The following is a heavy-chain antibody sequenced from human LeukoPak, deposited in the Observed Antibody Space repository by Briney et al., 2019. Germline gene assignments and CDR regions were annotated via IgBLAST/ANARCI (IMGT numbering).Heavy chain of an antibody. CDR1: GFTFSSYA. D-gene: IGHD5-18*01. CDR2: ISGSGGST. CDR3: AKDIGIQPYYFDY. J-gene: IGHJ4*02. V-gene: IGHV3-23*01. Sequence: GGSLRLSCAASGFTFSSYAMSWVRQAPGKGLEWVSAISGSGGSTYYADSVKGRFTISRDDSKNTLYLQMNSLRAEDTAVYYCAKDIGIQPYYFDYWGQGTLVTVSS.